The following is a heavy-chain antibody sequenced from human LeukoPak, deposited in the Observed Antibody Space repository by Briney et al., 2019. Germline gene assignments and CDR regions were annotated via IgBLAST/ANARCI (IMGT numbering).Heavy chain of an antibody. Sequence: GGSLRLSCAASGFTFSSYAMSWVRQAPGKGLEWVSAISGSGGSTYNADSVKGRFTISRDNSKNTLYLQMNSLRAEDTAVYYCAKDLSSSSSVVVVAAKHDYWGQGTLVTVSS. D-gene: IGHD2-15*01. CDR1: GFTFSSYA. V-gene: IGHV3-23*01. CDR2: ISGSGGST. CDR3: AKDLSSSSSVVVVAAKHDY. J-gene: IGHJ4*02.